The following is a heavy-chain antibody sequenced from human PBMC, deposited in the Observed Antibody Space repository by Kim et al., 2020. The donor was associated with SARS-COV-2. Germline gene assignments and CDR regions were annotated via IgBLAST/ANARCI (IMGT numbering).Heavy chain of an antibody. D-gene: IGHD2-21*01. Sequence: GGSLRLSCVASGFTFDTYAMSWVRQAPGKGLEWVSVISGGTVNKFYADSVRGRFTTSRDNSKNTLYLQMNSLRDEDTALYYCAKMVIMDGYNYFYYYAM. CDR1: GFTFDTYA. CDR3: AKMVIMDGYNYFYYYAM. CDR2: ISGGTVNK. J-gene: IGHJ6*01. V-gene: IGHV3-23*01.